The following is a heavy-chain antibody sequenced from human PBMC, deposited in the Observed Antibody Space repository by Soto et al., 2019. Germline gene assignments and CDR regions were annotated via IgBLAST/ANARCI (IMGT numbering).Heavy chain of an antibody. CDR3: ARAVGGSYGMDV. CDR2: ISYDGSNK. Sequence: GGSLRLSCAASGFTFISYTIHWVRQAPGKGLEWVAVISYDGSNKHYADSVKGRFTISRDNSNNMLYLQMNSLRVEDTAVYYCARAVGGSYGMDVWGQGTTVTVSS. V-gene: IGHV3-30-3*01. J-gene: IGHJ6*02. CDR1: GFTFISYT. D-gene: IGHD1-26*01.